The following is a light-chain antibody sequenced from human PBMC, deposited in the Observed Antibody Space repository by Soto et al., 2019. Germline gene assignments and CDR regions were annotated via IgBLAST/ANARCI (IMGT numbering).Light chain of an antibody. CDR3: SSYTSSNTQL. V-gene: IGLV2-14*01. Sequence: QSALTQPASVSGSPGQSITISCTGTSSDLGTYKYVSWYQQHPGKAPKLMIYEVSHRPSGVSNRFSGSKSGYTASLTISGLQAEDEADYYCSSYTSSNTQLFGGGTKLTVL. J-gene: IGLJ3*02. CDR1: SSDLGTYKY. CDR2: EVS.